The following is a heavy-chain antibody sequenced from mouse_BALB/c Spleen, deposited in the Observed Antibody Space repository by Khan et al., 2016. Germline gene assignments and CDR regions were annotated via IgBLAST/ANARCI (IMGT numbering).Heavy chain of an antibody. D-gene: IGHD2-12*01. CDR3: AGPYHDGSTYFDV. CDR2: IVPSNGRT. V-gene: IGHV1S81*02. J-gene: IGHJ1*01. CDR1: GYTFTSYC. Sequence: QVQLQQPGAELVKPGASVKLSCKASGYTFTSYCIHWVKQRPGQGLEWIGDIVPSNGRTNYNENFKIKATITVDKSSSTAYMQPNSLTTEDSAVYYCAGPYHDGSTYFDVWGAGTTVTVSS.